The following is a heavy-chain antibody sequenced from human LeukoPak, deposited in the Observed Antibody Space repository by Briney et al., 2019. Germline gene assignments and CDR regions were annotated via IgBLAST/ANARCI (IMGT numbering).Heavy chain of an antibody. Sequence: SETLSLTCTVSGGSISSYYWSWIRQPPGKGLEWIGYIYYSGSTNYNPSLKSRVTISVDTSKNQFSLKLSSVTAADTAVYYCARGARMVRDKYYFDYWGQGTLVTVSS. CDR2: IYYSGST. D-gene: IGHD3-10*01. V-gene: IGHV4-59*12. CDR1: GGSISSYY. J-gene: IGHJ4*02. CDR3: ARGARMVRDKYYFDY.